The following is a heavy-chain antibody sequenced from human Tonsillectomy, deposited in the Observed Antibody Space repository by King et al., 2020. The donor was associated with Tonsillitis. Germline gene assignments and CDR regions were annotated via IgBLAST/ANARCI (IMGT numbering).Heavy chain of an antibody. CDR2: IYYSGST. Sequence: LQLQESGPRLVKPSETLSLTCTVSGGSLSSSSYSWGWIRQPPGKGLEWIGSIYYSGSTYYNPSLKSRVTISVDTSKNLFSLKLSSVTAADTAVYYCARHWGQLVRWFDPWGQGTLVTVSS. CDR3: ARHWGQLVRWFDP. CDR1: GGSLSSSSYS. J-gene: IGHJ5*02. D-gene: IGHD6-13*01. V-gene: IGHV4-39*07.